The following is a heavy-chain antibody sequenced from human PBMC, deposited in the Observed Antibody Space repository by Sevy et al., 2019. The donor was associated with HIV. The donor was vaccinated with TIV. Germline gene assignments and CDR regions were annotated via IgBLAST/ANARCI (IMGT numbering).Heavy chain of an antibody. D-gene: IGHD5-12*01. Sequence: GGSLRLSCAASGFTFSSYAMHWVRQAPGKGLEWVAVISYDGSNKYYADSVKGRFTISRDNSKNTLYLQMNSLRAEDTAVYYCARATNRQAFHIWGQGTMVTVSS. CDR2: ISYDGSNK. V-gene: IGHV3-30-3*01. J-gene: IGHJ3*02. CDR3: ARATNRQAFHI. CDR1: GFTFSSYA.